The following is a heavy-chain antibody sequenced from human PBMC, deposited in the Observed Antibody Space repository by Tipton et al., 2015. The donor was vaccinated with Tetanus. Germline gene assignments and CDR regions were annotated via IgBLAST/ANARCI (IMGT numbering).Heavy chain of an antibody. V-gene: IGHV4-34*01. CDR1: GGSFSGYY. J-gene: IGHJ5*02. CDR3: ARGRAYYDFWSGYPFANWFDP. Sequence: TLSLTCAVYGGSFSGYYWSWIRQPPGKGLEWIGEINHSGSTNYNPSLKSRVTISVDTSKNQFSLKLSSVTAADTAVYYCARGRAYYDFWSGYPFANWFDPWGQGTLVTVSS. CDR2: INHSGST. D-gene: IGHD3-3*01.